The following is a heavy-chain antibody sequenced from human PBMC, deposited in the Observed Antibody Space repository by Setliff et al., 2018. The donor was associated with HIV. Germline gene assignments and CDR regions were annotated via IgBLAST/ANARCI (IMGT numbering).Heavy chain of an antibody. D-gene: IGHD1-26*01. J-gene: IGHJ3*02. CDR3: ARRPRIVGVRKNAFDI. CDR1: GGSFSGYY. CDR2: INHSGGT. V-gene: IGHV4-34*01. Sequence: SETLSLTCAVYGGSFSGYYWSWIRQPPGKGLEWIGEINHSGGTNYNPSLKSRVTISVDTSKNQFSLKLSSVTAADTAVYYCARRPRIVGVRKNAFDIWGQGTMVTVSS.